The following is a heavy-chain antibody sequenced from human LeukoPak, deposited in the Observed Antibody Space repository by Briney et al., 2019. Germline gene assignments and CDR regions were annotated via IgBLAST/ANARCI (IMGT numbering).Heavy chain of an antibody. Sequence: SETLSLTCTVSGGSITRGSYYWHWLRQPAGKGLEWIGHIYSSGSTSYNPSLKNRVSISVDASYNRFSLMLTSVTAADTAVYYCARGGNWNAYYFDYWGQGTLVTVSS. CDR2: IYSSGST. CDR1: GGSITRGSYY. J-gene: IGHJ4*02. CDR3: ARGGNWNAYYFDY. D-gene: IGHD1-1*01. V-gene: IGHV4-61*09.